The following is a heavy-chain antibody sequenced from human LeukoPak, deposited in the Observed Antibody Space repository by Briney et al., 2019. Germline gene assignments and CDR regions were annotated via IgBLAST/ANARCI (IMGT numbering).Heavy chain of an antibody. D-gene: IGHD3-9*01. Sequence: WGSLSLSCAASGFTFSGSAMHWVRQASGKGLEWVGRIRSKTNSYATAYAASVKGRFAISRDDSKNTAYLQMHSLKTEDTAVYYCIGGASAGSHLDLPYWGQGTLVTVSS. CDR2: IRSKTNSYAT. CDR1: GFTFSGSA. CDR3: IGGASAGSHLDLPY. J-gene: IGHJ4*02. V-gene: IGHV3-73*01.